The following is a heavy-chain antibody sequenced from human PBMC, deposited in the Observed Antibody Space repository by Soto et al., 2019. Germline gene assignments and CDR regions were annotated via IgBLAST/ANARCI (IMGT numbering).Heavy chain of an antibody. V-gene: IGHV3-30*18. CDR3: VKDQSLIQLWLAAEDFDI. CDR1: GFTFSSYG. J-gene: IGHJ3*02. CDR2: ISYDGSKK. D-gene: IGHD5-18*01. Sequence: QVQLVESGGGVVQPGRSLRLSCAASGFTFSSYGMHWVRQAPGKGLEWVAVISYDGSKKYYGDSVKGRFTISRDNSKKTLYLQLNSLRAADTDVYYCVKDQSLIQLWLAAEDFDIWGQGTMVTVSS.